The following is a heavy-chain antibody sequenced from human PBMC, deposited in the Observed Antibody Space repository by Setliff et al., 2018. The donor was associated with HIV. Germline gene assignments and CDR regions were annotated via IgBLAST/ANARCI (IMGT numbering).Heavy chain of an antibody. CDR1: GFTFNNNG. Sequence: GGSLRLSCAASGFTFNNNGMSWVRQAPGKGLEWVSGITSNGGRTGYADSVKGRFTISRDSAKNSLYLQMNNLRAEDTAIYYCASSRPPDDSIGYLDHWGQGTLVTVSS. J-gene: IGHJ4*01. CDR3: ASSRPPDDSIGYLDH. CDR2: ITSNGGRT. D-gene: IGHD3-22*01. V-gene: IGHV3-20*04.